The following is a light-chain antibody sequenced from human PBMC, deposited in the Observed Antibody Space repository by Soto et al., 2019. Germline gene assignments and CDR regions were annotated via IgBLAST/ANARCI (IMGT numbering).Light chain of an antibody. CDR3: QPYGSSPWT. V-gene: IGKV3-20*01. CDR2: GVS. J-gene: IGKJ1*01. Sequence: EIVLTQSPGTLSLSPGERATLSCRASQSVSSGHLAWYQQKPGQAPRLLIYGVSSRATGIPYRFSGSGSGTDLSLTIIRLEPEDFAVYYCQPYGSSPWTFGQGTKVEI. CDR1: QSVSSGH.